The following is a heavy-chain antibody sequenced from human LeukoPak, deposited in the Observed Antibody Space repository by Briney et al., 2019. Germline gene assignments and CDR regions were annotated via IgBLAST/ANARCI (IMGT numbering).Heavy chain of an antibody. D-gene: IGHD3-10*01. Sequence: GGSLRLSCAASGFTVSSNYMSWVRQAPGKGLEWVSGIYSGGSTYYADSVEGRFTISRDNSKNTLYLQMNSLRAEDTAVYYCARDYYGSGSWDYWGQGTLVTVSS. V-gene: IGHV3-66*01. CDR1: GFTVSSNY. J-gene: IGHJ4*02. CDR2: IYSGGST. CDR3: ARDYYGSGSWDY.